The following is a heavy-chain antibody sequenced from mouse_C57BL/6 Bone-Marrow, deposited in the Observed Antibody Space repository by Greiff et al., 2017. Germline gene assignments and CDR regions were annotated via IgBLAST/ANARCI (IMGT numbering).Heavy chain of an antibody. CDR1: GYTFTSYW. CDR2: IDPSDSYT. CDR3: APGYFDY. J-gene: IGHJ2*01. Sequence: QVHVKQPGAELVMPGASVKLSCKASGYTFTSYWMHWVKQRPGQGLEWIGEIDPSDSYTNYNQTFKGKSTLTVDKSSSTAYMQLSSLTSEDSAVYYCAPGYFDYWGQGTTLTVSS. V-gene: IGHV1-69*01.